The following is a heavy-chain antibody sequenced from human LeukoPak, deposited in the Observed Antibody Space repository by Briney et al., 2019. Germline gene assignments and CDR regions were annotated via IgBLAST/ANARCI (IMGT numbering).Heavy chain of an antibody. CDR3: ARDESDFSKVAY. Sequence: PSGTLSLTCAVSGGSISSNWWTWVRQPPGEGLEWIGEIQYSGRTNYNPSLKSRVTISLDKSKKQFSLNLYSVTAADTAMYYCARDESDFSKVAYWGQGTLVIVSS. V-gene: IGHV4-4*02. D-gene: IGHD4-11*01. CDR2: IQYSGRT. J-gene: IGHJ4*02. CDR1: GGSISSNW.